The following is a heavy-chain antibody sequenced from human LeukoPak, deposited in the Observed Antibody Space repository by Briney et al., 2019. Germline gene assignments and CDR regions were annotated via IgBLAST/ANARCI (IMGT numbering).Heavy chain of an antibody. D-gene: IGHD1-26*01. V-gene: IGHV3-13*01. J-gene: IGHJ4*02. CDR1: GFTFSSYD. CDR2: MGTAGDA. Sequence: GGSLRLSCAASGFTFSSYDVHWVRQATGRGLEWVSAMGTAGDAYYAGSVKGRFTISREDAKNSFYLQMNSLRAGDTAVYYCAALGGSIYWGQGTVVTVSS. CDR3: AALGGSIY.